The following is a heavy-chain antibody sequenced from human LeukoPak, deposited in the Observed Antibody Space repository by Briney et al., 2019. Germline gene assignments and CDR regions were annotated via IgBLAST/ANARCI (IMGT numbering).Heavy chain of an antibody. CDR2: IYHSGST. J-gene: IGHJ4*02. V-gene: IGHV4-4*02. Sequence: SETLSLTCAVPGGSISSSNWWSWVRQPPGKGLEWIGEIYHSGSTNYNPSLKSRVTISVDKSKNQFSLKLSSVTAADTAVYYCARGRDTAMVSPSIDYWGQGTLVTVSS. CDR3: ARGRDTAMVSPSIDY. D-gene: IGHD5-18*01. CDR1: GGSISSSNW.